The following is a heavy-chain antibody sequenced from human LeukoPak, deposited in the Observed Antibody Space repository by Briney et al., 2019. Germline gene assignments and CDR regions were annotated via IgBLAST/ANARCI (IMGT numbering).Heavy chain of an antibody. J-gene: IGHJ4*02. CDR1: GGSISGYY. CDR3: ARVSSGGYFHTYYFDY. D-gene: IGHD3-22*01. V-gene: IGHV4-59*01. Sequence: PSETLSLTCTVSGGSISGYYWSWIRQPPGKGLEWIGYIRYSGTTNYSPSLKSRATISVDTSKNQFSLNLIFVTAADTAIYYCARVSSGGYFHTYYFDYWGQGTLVTVSS. CDR2: IRYSGTT.